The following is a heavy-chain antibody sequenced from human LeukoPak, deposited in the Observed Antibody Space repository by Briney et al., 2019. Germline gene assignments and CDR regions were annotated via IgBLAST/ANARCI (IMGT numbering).Heavy chain of an antibody. Sequence: GASMKVSCKASGYTFTNYDINWVRQATGQGLEWMGWMNPNSGTTGYAQKFLGRVTITRNTSISTTYMELSSLRSEDTAVYYCARGRSPGTSMEYYYYMDVWGKGTTVTVSS. CDR2: MNPNSGTT. CDR3: ARGRSPGTSMEYYYYMDV. J-gene: IGHJ6*03. V-gene: IGHV1-8*03. D-gene: IGHD1-1*01. CDR1: GYTFTNYD.